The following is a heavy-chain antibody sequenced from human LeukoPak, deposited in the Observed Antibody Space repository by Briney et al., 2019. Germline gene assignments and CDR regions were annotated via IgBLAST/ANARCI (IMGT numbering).Heavy chain of an antibody. CDR2: ISYDGSNK. CDR1: GFTFSSYA. Sequence: PGRSLRLSCAASGFTFSSYAMHWVRQAPGKGLEWVAVISYDGSNKYYADSVKGRFTISRDNSKNTLYLQMNSLRAEDTAVYYCAKVYDYVDYWGQGTLVTVSS. CDR3: AKVYDYVDY. V-gene: IGHV3-30-3*01. J-gene: IGHJ4*02.